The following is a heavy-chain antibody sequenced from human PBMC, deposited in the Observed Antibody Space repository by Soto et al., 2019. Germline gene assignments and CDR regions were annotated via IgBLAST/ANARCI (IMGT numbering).Heavy chain of an antibody. V-gene: IGHV4-61*08. CDR3: ARYSGYDETYGYLIAY. CDR1: GGSVNSGGYY. CDR2: IFYSGTT. J-gene: IGHJ4*02. D-gene: IGHD5-18*01. Sequence: SETLSLTCTVSGGSVNSGGYYWNWIRQPPGKGLEWIGYIFYSGTTIYNPFLKSRVTISVDRSKNQFSLRLTSVTAADTAVYYCARYSGYDETYGYLIAYWGQGILVTVS.